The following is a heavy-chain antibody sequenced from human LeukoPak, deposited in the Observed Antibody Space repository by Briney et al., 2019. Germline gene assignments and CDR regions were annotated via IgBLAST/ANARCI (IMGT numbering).Heavy chain of an antibody. V-gene: IGHV3-23*01. Sequence: GGSLRLSCAASGFTFSSYAVNWVRQAPGKGLEWVSATSGSGGSTYYADSVKGRFTISRDNSKNTLYLQMNSLRAEDTAVYYCATTRYYYDSSGYSNFDYWGQGTLVTVSS. D-gene: IGHD3-22*01. CDR3: ATTRYYYDSSGYSNFDY. CDR2: TSGSGGST. J-gene: IGHJ4*02. CDR1: GFTFSSYA.